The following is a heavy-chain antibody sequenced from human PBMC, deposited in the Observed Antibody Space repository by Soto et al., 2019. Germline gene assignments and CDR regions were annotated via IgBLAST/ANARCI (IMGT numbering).Heavy chain of an antibody. V-gene: IGHV4-61*01. CDR2: INYSGVT. CDR1: GGSVSSGYYS. CDR3: ARGRPEGTISPSAY. J-gene: IGHJ4*02. D-gene: IGHD1-1*01. Sequence: PSETLSLTCSVSGGSVSSGYYSWNWIRQPPGKGLEWIGYINYSGVTHYNPSLKSRVTISVDTSKNQFSLNVGSVTAADTALYYCARGRPEGTISPSAYWGQGTLVTVS.